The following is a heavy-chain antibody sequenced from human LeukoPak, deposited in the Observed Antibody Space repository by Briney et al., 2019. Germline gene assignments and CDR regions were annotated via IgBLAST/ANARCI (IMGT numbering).Heavy chain of an antibody. Sequence: SAKVSCKASGGTFSSYAISWVRQAPGQGLEWMGGIIPIFGTANYAQKFQGRVTITTDESTSTAYMELSSLRSEDTAVYYCASSRTTGYSNYVDYWGQGTLVTVSS. CDR3: ASSRTTGYSNYVDY. V-gene: IGHV1-69*05. CDR1: GGTFSSYA. D-gene: IGHD5-18*01. CDR2: IIPIFGTA. J-gene: IGHJ4*02.